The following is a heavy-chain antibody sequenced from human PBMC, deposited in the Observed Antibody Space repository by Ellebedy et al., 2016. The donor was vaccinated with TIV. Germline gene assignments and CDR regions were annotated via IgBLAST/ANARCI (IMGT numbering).Heavy chain of an antibody. J-gene: IGHJ4*02. CDR3: AREPGPFDY. CDR1: GGSFSGYY. D-gene: IGHD1-14*01. V-gene: IGHV4-34*01. CDR2: INHSGST. Sequence: SETLSLTXAVYGGSFSGYYWTWIRQSPGKGLEWIGEINHSGSTNYSPSLRSRVTMSVDTSKNQFSLKLSSVTAADTAVYYCAREPGPFDYWGQGTLVTVSS.